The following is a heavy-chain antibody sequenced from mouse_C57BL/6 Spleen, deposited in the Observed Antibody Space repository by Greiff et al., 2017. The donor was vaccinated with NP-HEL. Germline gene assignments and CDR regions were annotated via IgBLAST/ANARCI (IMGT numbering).Heavy chain of an antibody. CDR3: TRGTYSNDYAMDY. D-gene: IGHD2-5*01. CDR2: ISSGGDYI. CDR1: GFTFSSYA. J-gene: IGHJ4*01. V-gene: IGHV5-9-1*02. Sequence: EVQGVESGEGLVKPGGSLKLSCAASGFTFSSYAMSWVRQTPEKRLEWVAYISSGGDYIYYADTVKGRFTLSRDNARNTLYLQMSSLKSEDTAMYYCTRGTYSNDYAMDYWGQGTSVTVSS.